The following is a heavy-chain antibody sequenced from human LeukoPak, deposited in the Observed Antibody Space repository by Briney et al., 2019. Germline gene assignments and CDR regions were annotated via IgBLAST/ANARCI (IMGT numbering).Heavy chain of an antibody. D-gene: IGHD3-9*01. CDR2: IYYSGST. V-gene: IGHV4-59*08. Sequence: SETLSLTCTVSGGSISSYYWSWIRQPPGKGLEWIGYIYYSGSTNYNPSLKSRVTISVDTTKNQFSLKLSSVTAADTAVYYYARHCPGRYFDWLLYFDPWGQGTLVTVSS. CDR1: GGSISSYY. J-gene: IGHJ5*02. CDR3: ARHCPGRYFDWLLYFDP.